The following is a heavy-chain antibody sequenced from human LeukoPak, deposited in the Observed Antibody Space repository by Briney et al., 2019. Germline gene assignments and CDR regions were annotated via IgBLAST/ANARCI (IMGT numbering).Heavy chain of an antibody. J-gene: IGHJ4*02. V-gene: IGHV3-48*03. D-gene: IGHD6-19*01. CDR1: GFSFSSYW. Sequence: PGGSLRLSCAASGFSFSSYWVSWVRQAPGKGLECVSHITTGGSSTFHADSVKGRFTISRDNAKNSLYLQMNSLRGEDTAVYYCARVRYDSGWYDYWGQGALVIVSS. CDR3: ARVRYDSGWYDY. CDR2: ITTGGSST.